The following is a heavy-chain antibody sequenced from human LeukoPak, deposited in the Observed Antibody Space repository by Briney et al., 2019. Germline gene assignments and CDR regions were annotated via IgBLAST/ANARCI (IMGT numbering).Heavy chain of an antibody. CDR2: ISGSGGSSK. Sequence: GGSLRLSCAASGFTFSNYAMSWVRQAPGKGLEWVSAISGSGGSSKYYADSVKGRFTIFRDNSNNTLYLQMNSLRAEDTAVYYCARVNRGAYDSWGQGTLVTVSS. CDR3: ARVNRGAYDS. D-gene: IGHD5-12*01. V-gene: IGHV3-23*01. J-gene: IGHJ5*02. CDR1: GFTFSNYA.